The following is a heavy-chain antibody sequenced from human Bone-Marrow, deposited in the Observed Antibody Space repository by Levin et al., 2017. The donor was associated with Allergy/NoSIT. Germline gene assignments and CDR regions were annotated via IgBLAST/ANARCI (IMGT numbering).Heavy chain of an antibody. V-gene: IGHV4-39*01. CDR2: IYYSGAT. Sequence: SETLSLTCTVSGDSIRRGGYFWGWVRQTPGKGLEWIGSIYYSGATHYSLSLESRATISEDTSKNQFSLNLTSVTAADTAVYYCTRLFGYYMDVWGKGTTVIVSS. D-gene: IGHD3-3*01. CDR3: TRLFGYYMDV. J-gene: IGHJ6*03. CDR1: GDSIRRGGYF.